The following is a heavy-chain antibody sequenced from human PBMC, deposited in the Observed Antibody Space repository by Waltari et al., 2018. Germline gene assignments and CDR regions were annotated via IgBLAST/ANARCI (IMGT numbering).Heavy chain of an antibody. Sequence: EVQLLESGGGLVQPGGSLRLSCAASGFTFSSYAMSWVRQAPGKGLEWVSAISGSGGSTYYADSVKGRFTISRDNSKNTLYLQMNSLRAEDTAIYYCAKSPEYSSGWYLDYWGQGTLVTVSS. CDR3: AKSPEYSSGWYLDY. CDR1: GFTFSSYA. V-gene: IGHV3-23*01. J-gene: IGHJ4*02. D-gene: IGHD6-19*01. CDR2: ISGSGGST.